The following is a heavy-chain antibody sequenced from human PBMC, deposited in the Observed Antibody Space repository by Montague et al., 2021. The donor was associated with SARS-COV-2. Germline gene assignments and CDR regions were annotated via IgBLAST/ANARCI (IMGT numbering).Heavy chain of an antibody. Sequence: SETLSLTCTVSGGSISSYYWSWIRQPPGKGLEWIGYLYYSGSTKYNPSLKSRVTISVDTSKNQFSLRLNSVTAADTAVYYCARHPPGYGYFYYLDVWGKGTMVTVSS. V-gene: IGHV4-59*01. CDR2: LYYSGST. CDR3: ARHPPGYGYFYYLDV. J-gene: IGHJ6*03. D-gene: IGHD1-1*01. CDR1: GGSISSYY.